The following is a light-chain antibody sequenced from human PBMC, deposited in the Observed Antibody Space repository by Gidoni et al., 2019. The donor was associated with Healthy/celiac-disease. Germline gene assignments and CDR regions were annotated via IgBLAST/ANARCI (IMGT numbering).Light chain of an antibody. CDR3: QQRSNWPRV. J-gene: IGKJ4*01. CDR2: DAS. V-gene: IGKV3-11*01. Sequence: EIVLPQSPATLSLSPGERATLSCRASQSVSSYLAWYQQKPGQAPRLLIYDASNRATGIPARFSGSGSGTDFTLTISSLEPEDFAVYYCQQRSNWPRVFGGGTKVEIK. CDR1: QSVSSY.